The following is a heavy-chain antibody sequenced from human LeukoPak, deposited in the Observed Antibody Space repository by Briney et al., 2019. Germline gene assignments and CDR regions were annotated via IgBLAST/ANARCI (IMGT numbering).Heavy chain of an antibody. D-gene: IGHD3-3*01. CDR2: ISSSSSYI. Sequence: GGSLRLSCAASGFTFSSYSMNWVRQAPGKRLEWVSSISSSSSYIYYADSVKGRFTISRDNAKNSLYLQMNSLRAEDTAVYYYARDKGWRDDFWSGYYTVNSVYYMDVWGKGTTVTVSS. V-gene: IGHV3-21*01. CDR3: ARDKGWRDDFWSGYYTVNSVYYMDV. CDR1: GFTFSSYS. J-gene: IGHJ6*03.